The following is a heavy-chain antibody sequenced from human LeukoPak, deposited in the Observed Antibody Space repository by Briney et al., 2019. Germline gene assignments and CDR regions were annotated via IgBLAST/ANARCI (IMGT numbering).Heavy chain of an antibody. CDR3: ARDQASSTSCYLGCGMDV. D-gene: IGHD2-2*01. CDR2: INPSGGST. CDR1: GYTFTSYY. J-gene: IGHJ6*04. V-gene: IGHV1-46*01. Sequence: GASVKVSCKASGYTFTSYYMHWVRQAPGQGLEWMGIINPSGGSTSYAQKFQGRVTMTRDTSTSTVYMELSSLRSVDTAVYYRARDQASSTSCYLGCGMDVWGKGTTVTVSS.